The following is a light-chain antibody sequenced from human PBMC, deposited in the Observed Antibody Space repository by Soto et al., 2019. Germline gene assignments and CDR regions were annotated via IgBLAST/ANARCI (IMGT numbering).Light chain of an antibody. Sequence: QSMLTQPPSVSGAPGQRVTISCTGSSSNIGAGYLVHWYQQFPGTAPKLLIYDNTNRPSGVPDRFSGSKSGTSASLAITGLQAGDEADYYCQSYDSSLSGVLFGGGTKLTVL. CDR2: DNT. J-gene: IGLJ3*02. CDR1: SSNIGAGYL. CDR3: QSYDSSLSGVL. V-gene: IGLV1-40*01.